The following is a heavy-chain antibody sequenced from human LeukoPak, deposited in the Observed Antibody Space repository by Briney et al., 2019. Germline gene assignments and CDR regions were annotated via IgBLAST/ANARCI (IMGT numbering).Heavy chain of an antibody. CDR3: ARTDIMITFGGVISDAFDI. J-gene: IGHJ3*02. CDR1: GFTFSSYS. Sequence: GGSLRLSCAASGFTFSSYSMNWVRQAPGKGLEWVSYISSSSSTIYYADSVKGRFTISRDNAKNSLYLQMNSLRAEDTAVYYCARTDIMITFGGVISDAFDIWGQGTMVTVSS. D-gene: IGHD3-16*01. CDR2: ISSSSSTI. V-gene: IGHV3-48*04.